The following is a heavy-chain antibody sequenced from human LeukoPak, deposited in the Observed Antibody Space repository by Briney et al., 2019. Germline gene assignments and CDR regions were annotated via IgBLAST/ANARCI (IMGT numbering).Heavy chain of an antibody. CDR1: GFTFGSYA. V-gene: IGHV3-21*06. CDR3: ARDRPTGASRLFVVQ. CDR2: MSSGGSYI. J-gene: IGHJ4*02. Sequence: GGSLRLSCAASGFTFGSYAMTWVRPAPGKGLEWVSSMSSGGSYIYYADSVRGRFTISRDNAKNSLYLLMNSLRVDDTAVYYCARDRPTGASRLFVVQWGQGTLVTVSS. D-gene: IGHD2-15*01.